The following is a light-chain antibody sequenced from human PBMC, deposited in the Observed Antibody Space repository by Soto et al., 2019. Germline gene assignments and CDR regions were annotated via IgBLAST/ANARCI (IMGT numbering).Light chain of an antibody. CDR2: KVS. CDR1: QSLVHSDGNTH. V-gene: IGKV2-30*02. J-gene: IGKJ2*01. CDR3: MQGTHWPYT. Sequence: DVVMTQSPLSLPVTLGQPASISCRSTQSLVHSDGNTHLNWFQQRPDQSPRRLICKVSNRDSGVPDRFSGSASGTDFTLKISRVEAEDVGVYYCMQGTHWPYTFGQGTKLEIK.